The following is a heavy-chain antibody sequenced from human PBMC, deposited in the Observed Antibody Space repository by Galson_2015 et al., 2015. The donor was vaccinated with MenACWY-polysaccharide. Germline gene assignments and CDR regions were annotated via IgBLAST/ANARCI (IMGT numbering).Heavy chain of an antibody. J-gene: IGHJ4*02. CDR3: TSSISYYNPSAYYPFDY. CDR2: MNPNSGHT. D-gene: IGHD3-22*01. V-gene: IGHV1-8*01. CDR1: GYTFIGYD. Sequence: SVKDSCKASGYTFIGYDINWVRQATGHGLEGMGWMNPNSGHTGYAQKFQGRVTMTRDTSISTAYMELSILSSEDTALCYCTSSISYYNPSAYYPFDYWGQGSLVTVSS.